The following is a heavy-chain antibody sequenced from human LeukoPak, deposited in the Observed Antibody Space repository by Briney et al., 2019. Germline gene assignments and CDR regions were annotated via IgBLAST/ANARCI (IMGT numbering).Heavy chain of an antibody. CDR2: IYTSGST. CDR3: ARDAGLDGYNRYYYFDY. J-gene: IGHJ4*02. D-gene: IGHD5-24*01. V-gene: IGHV4-61*02. CDR1: GDSISSGSFY. Sequence: SQTLSLTCTVSGDSISSGSFYWSWIRQAAGKGLEWIGRIYTSGSTNYNPSLKSRVTISVDTSKNQFSLKLSSVTAADTAVYYCARDAGLDGYNRYYYFDYWGQGTLVTVSS.